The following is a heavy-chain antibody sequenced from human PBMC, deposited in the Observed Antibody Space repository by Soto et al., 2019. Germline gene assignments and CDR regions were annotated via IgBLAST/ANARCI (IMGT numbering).Heavy chain of an antibody. CDR1: GGTFSTYA. V-gene: IGHV1-69*06. D-gene: IGHD6-19*01. J-gene: IGHJ5*02. CDR3: ARQTVNSGWHYGNWFDP. Sequence: SVKVSCKVSGGTFSTYAISWVRQAPGQGLEWMGGIIPIFNTPKYAQRFQGRVTITADKSTSTVHMELSSLRSEDTAVYYCARQTVNSGWHYGNWFDPWGQGTLVTVS. CDR2: IIPIFNTP.